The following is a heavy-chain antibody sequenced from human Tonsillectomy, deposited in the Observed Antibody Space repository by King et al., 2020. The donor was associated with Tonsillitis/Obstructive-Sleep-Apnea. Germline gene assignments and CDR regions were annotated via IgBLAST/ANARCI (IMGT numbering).Heavy chain of an antibody. D-gene: IGHD3-16*01. J-gene: IGHJ4*02. CDR2: IDPSDSYT. Sequence: QLVQSGAEVKKPGESLGISCKGSGYSFTSYWMTWVRQMPGKGLEWMGRIDPSDSYTKYSPSFQGHVTISADKSINTAYLQWSSLKASDTAMYYCARMTGRRGTTFDYWGQGTLVTVSS. CDR3: ARMTGRRGTTFDY. CDR1: GYSFTSYW. V-gene: IGHV5-10-1*03.